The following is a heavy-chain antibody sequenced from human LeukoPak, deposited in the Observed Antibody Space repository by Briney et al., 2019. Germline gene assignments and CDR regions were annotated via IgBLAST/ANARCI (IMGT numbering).Heavy chain of an antibody. CDR1: GFSFTTYW. CDR2: IKQDGTEK. D-gene: IGHD3-22*01. Sequence: GGSLRLSCAASGFSFTTYWMGWVRQAPGKGLEWVANIKQDGTEKYYVDSVKGRFTISRDNAKNTLYLQMNSLRAEDTAVYYCARDRLYYDSSGEDYYYYYMDVWGKGTTVTVSS. CDR3: ARDRLYYDSSGEDYYYYYMDV. J-gene: IGHJ6*03. V-gene: IGHV3-7*01.